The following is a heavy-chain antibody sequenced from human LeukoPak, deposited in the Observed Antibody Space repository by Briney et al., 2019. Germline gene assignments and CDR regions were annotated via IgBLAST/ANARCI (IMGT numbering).Heavy chain of an antibody. J-gene: IGHJ6*02. V-gene: IGHV4-34*01. D-gene: IGHD3-22*01. CDR1: GGSISSYY. Sequence: SETLSLTCTVSGGSISSYYWSWIRQPPGKGLEWIGEINHSGSTNYNPSLKSRVTISVDTSKNQFSLKLSSVTAADTAVYYCARGRQINYYDSSGYYFRPNPYYYYGMDVWGQGTTVTVSS. CDR2: INHSGST. CDR3: ARGRQINYYDSSGYYFRPNPYYYYGMDV.